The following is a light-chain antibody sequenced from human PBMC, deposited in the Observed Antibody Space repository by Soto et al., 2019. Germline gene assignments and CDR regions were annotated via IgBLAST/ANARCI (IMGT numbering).Light chain of an antibody. CDR1: KNDIGVYDF. CDR3: CSYAGSYTWV. Sequence: QSVLTQSPSASGSPGQSVTISCTGTKNDIGVYDFVSWYQHHPGKAPRLIIYEVVQRPSGVPDRFSGSKSGNTASLTVSGLQAEDEADYYCCSYAGSYTWVFGGGTKVTVL. V-gene: IGLV2-8*01. J-gene: IGLJ3*02. CDR2: EVV.